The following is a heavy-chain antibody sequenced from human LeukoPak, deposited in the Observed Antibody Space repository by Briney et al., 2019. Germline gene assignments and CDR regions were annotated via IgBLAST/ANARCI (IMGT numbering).Heavy chain of an antibody. J-gene: IGHJ4*02. Sequence: PGGSLRLSCAASGFTFSNTWMSWVRQAPGKGLEWVGRIKRKSDGGTTDYAAPVKGRFTISRDDSKNTLYLQMNSLKTEDTAVYYCTTEDCGDYVSPHWGQGTLVTVSS. CDR1: GFTFSNTW. V-gene: IGHV3-15*01. CDR3: TTEDCGDYVSPH. CDR2: IKRKSDGGTT. D-gene: IGHD4-17*01.